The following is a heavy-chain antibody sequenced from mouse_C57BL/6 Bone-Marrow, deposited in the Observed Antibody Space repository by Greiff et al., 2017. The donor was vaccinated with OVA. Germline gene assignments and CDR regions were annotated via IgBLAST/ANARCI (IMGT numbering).Heavy chain of an antibody. Sequence: EVKLMESGGGLVQPGGSLSLSCAASGFTFTDYYMSWVRQPPGKALEWLGFIRNKANGYTTEYSASVKVRFTISRDNSQSILYLQMNALSAEDSATYYCARSLITTARFAYWGQGTLVTVSA. CDR2: IRNKANGYTT. V-gene: IGHV7-3*01. CDR1: GFTFTDYY. CDR3: ARSLITTARFAY. J-gene: IGHJ3*01. D-gene: IGHD1-1*01.